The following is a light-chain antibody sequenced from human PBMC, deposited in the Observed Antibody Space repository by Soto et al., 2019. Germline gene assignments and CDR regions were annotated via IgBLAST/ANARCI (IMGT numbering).Light chain of an antibody. CDR2: GAS. V-gene: IGKV1-12*01. Sequence: DIQMTQIPSTLSASVGDRVTITCRASQSIDRWLAWYQQKPGEAPKLLIYGASTLQAGVQSRFSGSGSGTDFTLTISSLQPEDFATYYCIQDYNSPLSFGGGTKVDIK. J-gene: IGKJ4*01. CDR1: QSIDRW. CDR3: IQDYNSPLS.